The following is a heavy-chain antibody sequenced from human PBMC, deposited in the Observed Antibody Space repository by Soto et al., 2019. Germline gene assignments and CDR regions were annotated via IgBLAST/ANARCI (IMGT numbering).Heavy chain of an antibody. J-gene: IGHJ6*02. D-gene: IGHD2-2*01. CDR2: ISYDGSNK. CDR3: ARRGIVVVPAAHRNNYYYYGMDV. Sequence: PAGSLRLSCAASGFTFSSYAMHWVRQAPGKGLEWVAVISYDGSNKYYADSVKGRFTISRDNSKNTLYLQMNSLRAEDTAVYYCARRGIVVVPAAHRNNYYYYGMDVWGQGTTVTVSS. V-gene: IGHV3-30-3*01. CDR1: GFTFSSYA.